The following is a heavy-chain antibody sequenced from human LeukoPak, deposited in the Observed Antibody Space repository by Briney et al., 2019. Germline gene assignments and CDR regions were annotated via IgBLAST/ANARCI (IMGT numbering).Heavy chain of an antibody. J-gene: IGHJ5*02. Sequence: GSLRLSCAASGFTFSSYSMSWIRQPPGKGLEWIGEINHSGSTNYNPSLKSRVTISVDTSKNQFSLKLSSVTAADTAVYYCARGFDPWGQGTLVTVSS. CDR2: INHSGST. CDR3: ARGFDP. V-gene: IGHV4-34*01. CDR1: GFTFSSYS.